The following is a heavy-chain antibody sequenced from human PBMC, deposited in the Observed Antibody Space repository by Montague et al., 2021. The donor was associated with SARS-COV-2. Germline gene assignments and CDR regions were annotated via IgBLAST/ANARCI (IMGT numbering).Heavy chain of an antibody. D-gene: IGHD5-12*01. CDR1: GGSISSSNW. CDR3: ARMRWQRSEGGYYYGMDV. V-gene: IGHV4-4*02. Sequence: SETLSLTCAVSGGSISSSNWWSWVRPPPGKVLECVWEFYHSGSTNYNPPLKSRATISVNKSKNQFSLKLSSVTAADTAVYYCARMRWQRSEGGYYYGMDVWGQGTTVTVSS. J-gene: IGHJ6*02. CDR2: FYHSGST.